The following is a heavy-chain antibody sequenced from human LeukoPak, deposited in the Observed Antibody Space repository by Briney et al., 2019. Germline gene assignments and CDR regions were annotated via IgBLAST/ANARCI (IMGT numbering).Heavy chain of an antibody. D-gene: IGHD4-17*01. Sequence: GGSLRLSCAASGFTFKSFAMTWVRQAPGKGLEWVSSLSGAGLRTYYADSVKGRFTISRDNSLNTLYLHMNSLTGDDTAVYYCAKGRFGDYEYYFDYWGQGTLVTVSS. V-gene: IGHV3-23*01. CDR1: GFTFKSFA. CDR3: AKGRFGDYEYYFDY. CDR2: LSGAGLRT. J-gene: IGHJ4*02.